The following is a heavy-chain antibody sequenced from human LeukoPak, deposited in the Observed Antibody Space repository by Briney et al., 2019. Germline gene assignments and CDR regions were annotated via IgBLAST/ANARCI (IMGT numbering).Heavy chain of an antibody. Sequence: GGSLRLSCAASGFTFSSYSMNWVRQAPGKGLEWVSSITSSGGNTYYADSVKGRFTISRDNSKNTLSLQMSSLRAEDTAVYYCAKGAGNWGQGTLVTVSS. V-gene: IGHV3-23*01. CDR1: GFTFSSYS. J-gene: IGHJ4*02. CDR2: ITSSGGNT. CDR3: AKGAGN.